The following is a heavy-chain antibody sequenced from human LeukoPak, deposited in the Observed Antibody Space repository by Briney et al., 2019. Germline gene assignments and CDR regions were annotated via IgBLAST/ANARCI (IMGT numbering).Heavy chain of an antibody. Sequence: GGSLRLSCAASGFTFSSYRMSWVRQAPGKGLEWVSAISGSGGSTYYADSVKGRFTISRDNSKNTLYLQMNSLRAEDTAVYYCARSGWYGGYFDYWGQGTLVTVYS. J-gene: IGHJ4*02. CDR2: ISGSGGST. V-gene: IGHV3-23*01. CDR1: GFTFSSYR. D-gene: IGHD6-19*01. CDR3: ARSGWYGGYFDY.